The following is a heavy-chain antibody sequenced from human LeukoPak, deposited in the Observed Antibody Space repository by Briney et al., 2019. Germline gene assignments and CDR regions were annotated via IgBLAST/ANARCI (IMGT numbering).Heavy chain of an antibody. CDR2: IYPGDSDT. V-gene: IGHV5-51*01. J-gene: IGHJ4*02. CDR3: ARYYGDRFYFDY. Sequence: GESLKISFKGSGYSFTTYWIAWVRQMPGKGLEWMGIIYPGDSDTRYSPSFQGQVTISADKSISTAYLQWSSLKASDTAMFYCARYYGDRFYFDYWGQGTLVTVSS. D-gene: IGHD4-17*01. CDR1: GYSFTTYW.